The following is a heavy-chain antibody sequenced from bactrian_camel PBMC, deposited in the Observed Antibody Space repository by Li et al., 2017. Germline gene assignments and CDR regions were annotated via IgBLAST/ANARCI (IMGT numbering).Heavy chain of an antibody. CDR1: KNVGGSNC. J-gene: IGHJ4*01. CDR2: INTVYGSS. D-gene: IGHD1*01. Sequence: HVQLVESGGGSVQAGGSLRLSCVVSKNVGGSNCIGWFRQVPGKSREGVASINTVYGSSDVSDSVKGRFAISEDGAQNTVYLQLNSLKTEDTAMYYCAKGGDTWYYNGQGTQVTVS. V-gene: IGHV3S63*01.